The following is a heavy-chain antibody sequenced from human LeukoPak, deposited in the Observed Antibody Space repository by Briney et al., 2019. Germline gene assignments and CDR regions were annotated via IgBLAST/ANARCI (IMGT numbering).Heavy chain of an antibody. Sequence: ASVKVSCKASGYTFTSYDINWVRQATGQGLERMGWMNPNSGNTGYAQKFQGRVTMTRNTSISTAYMELSSLRSEDTAVYYCARARQWLVPYYYYMDVWGKGTTVTISS. CDR2: MNPNSGNT. V-gene: IGHV1-8*01. CDR3: ARARQWLVPYYYYMDV. J-gene: IGHJ6*03. CDR1: GYTFTSYD. D-gene: IGHD6-19*01.